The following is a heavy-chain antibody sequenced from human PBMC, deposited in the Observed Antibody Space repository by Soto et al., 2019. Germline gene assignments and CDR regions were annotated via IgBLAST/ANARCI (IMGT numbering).Heavy chain of an antibody. D-gene: IGHD3-22*01. CDR3: AKDSYYYDNSGYDYFDY. CDR1: GFTFSSSA. Sequence: GGSLRLSCAAAGFTFSSSAMVWVRQAPGKGLEWVSLISSTGGSTYYADSVKGRFTISRDNSKNTLYLQMNSLRAEDTAVYYCAKDSYYYDNSGYDYFDYRGPGTLVTLSS. J-gene: IGHJ4*02. CDR2: ISSTGGST. V-gene: IGHV3-23*01.